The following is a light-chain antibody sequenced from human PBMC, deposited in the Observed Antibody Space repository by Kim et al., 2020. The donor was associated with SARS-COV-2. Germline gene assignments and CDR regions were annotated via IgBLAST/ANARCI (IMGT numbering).Light chain of an antibody. CDR1: QSISSY. CDR3: QQNNSNPYT. Sequence: DIQMTQSPSSLSASVGDRVTITCRASQSISSYLNWYQQKPGKAPKLLIYAASSLQSGVPSRFSGSGSGTEFTLTISSLQPEDFATYYCQQNNSNPYTFGQGTKLEI. CDR2: AAS. J-gene: IGKJ2*01. V-gene: IGKV1-39*01.